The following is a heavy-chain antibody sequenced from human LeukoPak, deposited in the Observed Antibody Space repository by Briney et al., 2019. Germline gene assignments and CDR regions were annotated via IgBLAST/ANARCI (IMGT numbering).Heavy chain of an antibody. V-gene: IGHV1-8*01. CDR1: GYTFTSYD. CDR2: MNPNSGNT. Sequence: ASVKVSCKASGYTFTSYDINWVRQATGQGLEWMGWMNPNSGNTGYAQKFQGRVTMTRNTSISTAYMELNSLRAEDTAVYYCAKDRVRYYFDYWGQGTLVTVSS. J-gene: IGHJ4*02. CDR3: AKDRVRYYFDY.